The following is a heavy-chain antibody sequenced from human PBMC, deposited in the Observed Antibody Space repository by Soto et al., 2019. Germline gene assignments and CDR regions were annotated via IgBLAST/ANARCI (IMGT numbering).Heavy chain of an antibody. CDR2: IYYSGST. CDR3: ARRSSTDFWSGYYSPIDYMDV. Sequence: PSETLSLTCTFSGGSISSYYWSWIRQPPGKGLEWIGYIYYSGSTNYNPSLKSRVTISVDTSKNQFSLKLSSVTAADTAVYYCARRSSTDFWSGYYSPIDYMDVWGKGTTVTVSS. CDR1: GGSISSYY. J-gene: IGHJ6*03. D-gene: IGHD3-3*01. V-gene: IGHV4-59*08.